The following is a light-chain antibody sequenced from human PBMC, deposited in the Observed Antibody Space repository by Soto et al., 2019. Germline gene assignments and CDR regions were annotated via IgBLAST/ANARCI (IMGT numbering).Light chain of an antibody. CDR2: WAS. V-gene: IGKV4-1*01. Sequence: DIVMTQSPDSLAVSLGERATINCKSSQSVLYSSNNNNYLAWYQQKPGQPPKLLIYWASTRESGVPDRFSGSGSRTDFTLTISSLQAEDVAVYYCQQYYSTWTFGQGTKVEIK. J-gene: IGKJ1*01. CDR1: QSVLYSSNNNNY. CDR3: QQYYSTWT.